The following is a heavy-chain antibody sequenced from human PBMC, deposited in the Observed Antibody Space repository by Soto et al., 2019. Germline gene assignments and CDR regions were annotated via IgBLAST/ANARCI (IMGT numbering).Heavy chain of an antibody. Sequence: ASVKVSCKASGYTFTSYGISWVRQAPGQGLEWMGWISAYNGNTNYAQKLQGRVTMTTDTSTSAAYMELRSLRSDDTAVYYCASKAEGYYDFWSGYYTSDYYYGMDVWGQGTTVTVSS. V-gene: IGHV1-18*04. CDR1: GYTFTSYG. CDR3: ASKAEGYYDFWSGYYTSDYYYGMDV. CDR2: ISAYNGNT. D-gene: IGHD3-3*01. J-gene: IGHJ6*02.